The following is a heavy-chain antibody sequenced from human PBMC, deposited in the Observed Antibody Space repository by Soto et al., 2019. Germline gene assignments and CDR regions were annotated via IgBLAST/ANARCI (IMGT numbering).Heavy chain of an antibody. CDR3: AKDSSGYPHPGYFDY. V-gene: IGHV3-30*18. D-gene: IGHD3-22*01. CDR1: GFTFSSYG. Sequence: QVQLVESGGGVVQPGRSLRLSCAASGFTFSSYGMHWVRQAPGKGLEWVAVISYDGSNKYYADSGKGRFTISRDNSKNTLYLQMNSLRAEDTAVYYCAKDSSGYPHPGYFDYWGQGTLVTVSS. J-gene: IGHJ4*02. CDR2: ISYDGSNK.